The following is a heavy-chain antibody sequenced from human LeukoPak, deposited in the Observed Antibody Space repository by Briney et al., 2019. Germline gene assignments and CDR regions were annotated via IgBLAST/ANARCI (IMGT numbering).Heavy chain of an antibody. CDR2: INPSGGST. CDR3: ARDSRMTTVTTAFDY. D-gene: IGHD4-17*01. CDR1: GYTFTSYG. V-gene: IGHV1-46*01. J-gene: IGHJ4*02. Sequence: ASVKVSCKASGYTFTSYGISWVRQAPGQGLEWMGIINPSGGSTSYAQKFQGRVTMTRDTSTSTVYMELSSLRSEDTAVYYCARDSRMTTVTTAFDYWGQGTLVTVSS.